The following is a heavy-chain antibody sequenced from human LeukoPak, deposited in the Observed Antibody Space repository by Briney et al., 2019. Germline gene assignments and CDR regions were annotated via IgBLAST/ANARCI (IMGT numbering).Heavy chain of an antibody. J-gene: IGHJ4*02. CDR2: IYYSGST. V-gene: IGHV4-39*07. CDR3: ARGGYYYDSSGYYYFDY. D-gene: IGHD3-22*01. CDR1: GGSISSSSYY. Sequence: PSETLSLTCTVSGGSISSSSYYWGWIRQPPGKGLEWIGSIYYSGSTYYNPSLKSRVTMSVDTSKNQFSLKLSPVTAADTAVYYCARGGYYYDSSGYYYFDYWGQGTLVTVSS.